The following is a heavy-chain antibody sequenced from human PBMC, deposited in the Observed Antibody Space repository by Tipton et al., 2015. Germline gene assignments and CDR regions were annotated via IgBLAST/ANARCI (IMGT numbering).Heavy chain of an antibody. D-gene: IGHD2-2*01. CDR1: GGSFSGYY. CDR2: INHSGST. V-gene: IGHV4-34*01. Sequence: TLSLTCAVYGGSFSGYYWSWIRQPPGKGLEWIGEINHSGSTNYNPSLKSRVTISVDTSKNQVSLRLSSVTAADTALYYCARVVRNCSSTSCHSYSPYNYYYTMDVWGQGTTVTVSS. CDR3: ARVVRNCSSTSCHSYSPYNYYYTMDV. J-gene: IGHJ6*02.